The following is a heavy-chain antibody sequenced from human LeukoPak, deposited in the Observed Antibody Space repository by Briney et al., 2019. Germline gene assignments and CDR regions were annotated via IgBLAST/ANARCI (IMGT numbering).Heavy chain of an antibody. D-gene: IGHD1-14*01. J-gene: IGHJ5*02. Sequence: SVKVSCKTSGFTFRTSAIQWVRQARGQRLEWIGWTVVGRGETKYAQDLQGRVTITTDMSTSTTYLELSGLRSEDTAVYYCAAERYDGPCCWFDPWGQGTLVTVSS. V-gene: IGHV1-58*02. CDR3: AAERYDGPCCWFDP. CDR2: TVVGRGET. CDR1: GFTFRTSA.